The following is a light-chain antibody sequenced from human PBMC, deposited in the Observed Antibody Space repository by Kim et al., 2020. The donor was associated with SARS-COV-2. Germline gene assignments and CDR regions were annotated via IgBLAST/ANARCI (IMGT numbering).Light chain of an antibody. J-gene: IGKJ2*01. CDR2: GAS. CDR3: QQGYNLTPGS. V-gene: IGKV3D-7*01. CDR1: QSVSSSY. Sequence: PGERVTLSCRASQSVSSSYLTWYQQKPGQSPRPLIYGASTRATSIPARFSGSGSGTAFTLTISSLPPEDFAVYYCQQGYNLTPGSFGQGTNL.